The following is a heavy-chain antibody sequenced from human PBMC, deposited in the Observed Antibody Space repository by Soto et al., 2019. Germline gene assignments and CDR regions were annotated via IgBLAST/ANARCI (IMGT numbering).Heavy chain of an antibody. D-gene: IGHD5-12*01. CDR3: ARRWGYTFDY. J-gene: IGHJ4*02. CDR2: IYYSGST. Sequence: QVQLQESGPGLVKPSETLSLTCTVSGGSISSYYWSWIRQPPGKGLEWIGYIYYSGSTNYNPPLKSRVTISVDTSKNQFSLKLSSVTAADTAVYYCARRWGYTFDYWGQGTLVTVSS. V-gene: IGHV4-59*08. CDR1: GGSISSYY.